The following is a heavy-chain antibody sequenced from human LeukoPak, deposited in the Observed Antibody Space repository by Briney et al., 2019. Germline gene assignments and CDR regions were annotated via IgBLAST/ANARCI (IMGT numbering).Heavy chain of an antibody. D-gene: IGHD3-9*01. V-gene: IGHV5-10-1*01. Sequence: GESLRISCEASGYSFSAYYITWVRQMPGKGLEWMGRIDRSDSYTIYSPSFQGHVTISADKSINTAYLQWNSLSASDTATYYCARRHYDSLTANSWFDPWGQGTLVTVSS. CDR2: IDRSDSYT. CDR1: GYSFSAYY. CDR3: ARRHYDSLTANSWFDP. J-gene: IGHJ5*02.